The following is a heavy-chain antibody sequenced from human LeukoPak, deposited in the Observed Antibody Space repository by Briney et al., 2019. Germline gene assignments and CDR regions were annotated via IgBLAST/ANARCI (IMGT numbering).Heavy chain of an antibody. CDR2: INPSGGST. Sequence: GSSVKVSCQASGYTFTSYYMHWVRQAPGQGREWMGIINPSGGSTSHAQKFQGRVTMTRDMSTSTVYMELSSLRSEDTAVYYCARGGVVVTATPLGYWGQGTLVTVSS. CDR3: ARGGVVVTATPLGY. J-gene: IGHJ4*02. CDR1: GYTFTSYY. V-gene: IGHV1-46*01. D-gene: IGHD2-21*02.